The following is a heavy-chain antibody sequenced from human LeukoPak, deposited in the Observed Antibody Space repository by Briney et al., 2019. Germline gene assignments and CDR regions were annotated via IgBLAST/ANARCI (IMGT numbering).Heavy chain of an antibody. CDR3: ARGMQYGDYRSDY. CDR2: INHSGST. CDR1: GGSFSGYY. J-gene: IGHJ4*02. Sequence: SETLSLTCAVYGGSFSGYYWSWIRQPPGKGLEWIGEINHSGSTNYNPSLKSRVTISVDTSKNQFSLKLSSVTAADTAVYYCARGMQYGDYRSDYWGQGTLVTVSS. D-gene: IGHD4-17*01. V-gene: IGHV4-34*01.